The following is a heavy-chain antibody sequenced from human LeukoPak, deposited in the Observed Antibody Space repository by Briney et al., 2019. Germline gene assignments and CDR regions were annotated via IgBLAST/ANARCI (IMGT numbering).Heavy chain of an antibody. D-gene: IGHD3-22*01. CDR3: ARDYYYDSSGPWYFDP. V-gene: IGHV4-59*01. Sequence: MPSETLSLTCTVSGGSISSYYWSWIRQPPGKGLEWIGYIYYSGSTNYNPSLKSRVTISVDTSKNQFSLKPSSVTAADTAVYYCARDYYYDSSGPWYFDPWGRGTLVTVSS. J-gene: IGHJ2*01. CDR1: GGSISSYY. CDR2: IYYSGST.